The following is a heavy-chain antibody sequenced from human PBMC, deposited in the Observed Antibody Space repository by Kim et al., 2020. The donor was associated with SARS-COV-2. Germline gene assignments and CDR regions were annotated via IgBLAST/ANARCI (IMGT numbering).Heavy chain of an antibody. J-gene: IGHJ6*01. D-gene: IGHD2-2*01. CDR1: GFTFSYYP. Sequence: GGSLRLSCTASGFTFSYYPMNWVRQIPGRGLEYVAAISAGGDRTYYRDPVKGRFIISRDNSRNTVDLHIHTMRAEDTAVYFCAKVLSTVSSYYYGLVVW. CDR2: ISAGGDRT. V-gene: IGHV3-23*01. CDR3: AKVLSTVSSYYYGLVV.